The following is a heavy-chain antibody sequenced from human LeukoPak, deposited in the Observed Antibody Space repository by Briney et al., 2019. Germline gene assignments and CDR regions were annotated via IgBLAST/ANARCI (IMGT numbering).Heavy chain of an antibody. V-gene: IGHV1-2*02. CDR1: GYTFTDHY. CDR2: INPKSGDT. CDR3: ATYCGGDCAPGGY. J-gene: IGHJ4*02. D-gene: IGHD2-21*01. Sequence: ASVKVSCKAFGYTFTDHYVHWVRQAPGQGLGWMGWINPKSGDTKYVQKLQGRLTMTRDTSLRTAYMELTRLRSDDTAVFYCATYCGGDCAPGGYWGQGTLVTVSS.